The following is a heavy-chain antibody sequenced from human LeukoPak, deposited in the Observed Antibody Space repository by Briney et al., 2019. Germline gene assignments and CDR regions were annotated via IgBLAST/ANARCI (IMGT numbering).Heavy chain of an antibody. CDR3: ASKPYYYDSRLDY. CDR2: IYYSGST. Sequence: SETLSLTCTVSGGSISSSSYYWGWIRQPPRKGLEWIGSIYYSGSTYYNPSLKSRVTISVDTSKNQFSLKLSSVTAADTAVYYCASKPYYYDSRLDYWGQGTLVTVSS. J-gene: IGHJ4*02. CDR1: GGSISSSSYY. D-gene: IGHD3-22*01. V-gene: IGHV4-39*01.